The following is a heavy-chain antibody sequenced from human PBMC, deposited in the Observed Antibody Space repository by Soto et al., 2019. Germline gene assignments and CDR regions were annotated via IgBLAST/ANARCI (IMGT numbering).Heavy chain of an antibody. Sequence: SLRLSCAASGFTFSSYAMHWVRQAPGKGLEWVAVISYDGSNKYYADSVKGRFTISRDNSKNTLYLQMNSLRAEDTAVYYCARGYYDSSGYSGDAFDIWGQGTMVTVSS. CDR2: ISYDGSNK. V-gene: IGHV3-30-3*01. J-gene: IGHJ3*02. D-gene: IGHD3-22*01. CDR1: GFTFSSYA. CDR3: ARGYYDSSGYSGDAFDI.